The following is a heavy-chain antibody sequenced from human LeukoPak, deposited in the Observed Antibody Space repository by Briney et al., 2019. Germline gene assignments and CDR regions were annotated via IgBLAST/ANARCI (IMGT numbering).Heavy chain of an antibody. CDR2: IKPDGSEK. Sequence: GGSLRLSCAASGFTLNINWMSWVRQAPGKGLEWVANIKPDGSEKYYVDSVKGRFTISRDNAKNSLFLQMNSLRAEDTAVYYCARDYDWGQGTLVTVSS. J-gene: IGHJ4*02. V-gene: IGHV3-7*04. CDR1: GFTLNINW. CDR3: ARDYD. D-gene: IGHD3-16*01.